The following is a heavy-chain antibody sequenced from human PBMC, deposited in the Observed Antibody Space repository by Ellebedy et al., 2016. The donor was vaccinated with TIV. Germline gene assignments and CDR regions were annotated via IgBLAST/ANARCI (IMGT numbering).Heavy chain of an antibody. CDR2: IDLSDSDT. CDR1: AYSFINYW. CDR3: AKLGHRATPDDS. Sequence: GESLKISCQGSAYSFINYWIVWVRQMPGRGLEWMGIIDLSDSDTRYRPSFQGQVTISADRSVTTASLHFNSLNPSDTAVYYCAKLGHRATPDDSWGQGTLVTVSS. D-gene: IGHD1-14*01. V-gene: IGHV5-51*01. J-gene: IGHJ4*02.